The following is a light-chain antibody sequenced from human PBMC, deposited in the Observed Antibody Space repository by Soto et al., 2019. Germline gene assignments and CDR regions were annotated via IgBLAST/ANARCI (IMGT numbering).Light chain of an antibody. V-gene: IGKV1-39*01. CDR2: AAS. Sequence: IQMTQSPSSLSASVGHRLSITYRASQSIYTYLNWYQQRPGEAPKILIYAASTLQDGIPSRLSGSGSGTDFTLTIRGLQPEDFATYYCQQGYSTITFGQGTRLEIK. CDR3: QQGYSTIT. J-gene: IGKJ5*01. CDR1: QSIYTY.